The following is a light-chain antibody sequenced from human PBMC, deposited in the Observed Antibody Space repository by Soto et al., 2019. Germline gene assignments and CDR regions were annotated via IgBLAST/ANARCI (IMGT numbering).Light chain of an antibody. Sequence: DIPLTQSQSFLSASVGDRVTITCRASQDINSYVAWYQQKPGKAPRSLIYVASTLQSGVPSRFSGSGSGTEFTLTISSLQPEDFATYHCQQLKSYPLTFGGGTKVEVK. J-gene: IGKJ4*01. CDR1: QDINSY. CDR3: QQLKSYPLT. V-gene: IGKV1-9*01. CDR2: VAS.